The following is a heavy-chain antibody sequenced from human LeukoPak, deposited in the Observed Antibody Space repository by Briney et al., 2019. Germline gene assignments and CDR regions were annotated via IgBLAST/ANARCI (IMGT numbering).Heavy chain of an antibody. CDR1: GYTFTSYY. CDR3: ARSQGGNTLWFDP. J-gene: IGHJ5*02. D-gene: IGHD4-23*01. V-gene: IGHV1-46*01. CDR2: INTSGGST. Sequence: GASVTVSCKASGYTFTSYYMHWVRQAPGQGLEWMGIINTSGGSTTYAQKFQGRVSMTRGTSTSTVYLEVSSLRSEDTAVYYCARSQGGNTLWFDPWGQGTLVTVSS.